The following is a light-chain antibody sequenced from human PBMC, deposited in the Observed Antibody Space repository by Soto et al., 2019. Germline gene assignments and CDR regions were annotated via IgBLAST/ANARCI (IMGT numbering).Light chain of an antibody. V-gene: IGKV1-5*01. CDR3: QQVYVYPST. J-gene: IGKJ4*01. CDR2: AAS. Sequence: DIQLTQSPSTLSGSVGDRVTITCRASQTISSWLTWFQQKPGKARNLLIYAASTLQSGVPSRFSGGGSGTDSTLTISSLQPEDFATYYCQQVYVYPSTFGGGTKV. CDR1: QTISSW.